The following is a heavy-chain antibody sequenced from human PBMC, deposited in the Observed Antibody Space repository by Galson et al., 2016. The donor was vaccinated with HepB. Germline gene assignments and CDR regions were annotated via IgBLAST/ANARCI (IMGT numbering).Heavy chain of an antibody. V-gene: IGHV3-72*01. Sequence: SLRLSCAASGFTFSDHYMEWVRQAPGKGLEWVARSRNKARSYTTDYAASVKGRFAISRDDSKKSLYLQMDSLRAEDTAVYYCARHDYTFDPWGQGTLVTVSS. D-gene: IGHD4-11*01. CDR2: SRNKARSYTT. CDR3: ARHDYTFDP. J-gene: IGHJ5*02. CDR1: GFTFSDHY.